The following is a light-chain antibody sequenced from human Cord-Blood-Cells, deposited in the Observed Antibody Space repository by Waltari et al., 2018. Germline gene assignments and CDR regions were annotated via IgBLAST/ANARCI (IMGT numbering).Light chain of an antibody. Sequence: TQSPSSLSASVGDRVTITCRASQSISSYLNWYQQKPGKAPKLLIYAASSLQSGVPSRFSGSGSGTDFTLTISSLQPEDFATYYCQQSYSTLPWTFGQGTKVEIK. J-gene: IGKJ1*01. V-gene: IGKV1-39*01. CDR1: QSISSY. CDR2: AAS. CDR3: QQSYSTLPWT.